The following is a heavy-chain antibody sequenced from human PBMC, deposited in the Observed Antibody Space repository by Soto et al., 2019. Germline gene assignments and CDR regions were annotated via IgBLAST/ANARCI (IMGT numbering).Heavy chain of an antibody. CDR3: AKQYSGCLEY. Sequence: SQMQSLTCAVSGGSISSGGYSWSWIRQPPGKGLEWIGYIYHSGSTYYNPSLKSRVTISVDRSKNQFSLKLSSVTAEDTDIYYCAKQYSGCLEYWGQGTLVTVSS. V-gene: IGHV4-30-2*01. CDR1: GGSISSGGYS. CDR2: IYHSGST. J-gene: IGHJ4*02. D-gene: IGHD6-25*01.